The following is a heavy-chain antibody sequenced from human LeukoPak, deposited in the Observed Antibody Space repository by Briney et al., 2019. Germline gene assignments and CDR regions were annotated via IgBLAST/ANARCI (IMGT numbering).Heavy chain of an antibody. CDR3: ARGGRIMITFGRVIEYGIFDY. Sequence: VKVSCKASGYTFTGYYMHWVRQAPGQGLEWMGWINPNSGGTNYAQKFQGRVTMTRDTSISTAYMELSRLRSDDTAVYYCARGGRIMITFGRVIEYGIFDYWGQGTLVTVSS. CDR2: INPNSGGT. V-gene: IGHV1-2*02. D-gene: IGHD3-16*02. CDR1: GYTFTGYY. J-gene: IGHJ4*02.